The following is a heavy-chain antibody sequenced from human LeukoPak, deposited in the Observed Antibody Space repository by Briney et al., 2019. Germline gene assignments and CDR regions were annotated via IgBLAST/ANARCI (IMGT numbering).Heavy chain of an antibody. V-gene: IGHV3-23*01. Sequence: GGSLRLSCAASGFTFSSYAMSWVRQDPGEGLEWVSAISGSGGSTYYADSVKGRFTISRDNSKNTLYLQMNSLRAEDTAVYYCAKGTYGDPSRGGYYYYYGMDVWGQGTTVTVSS. CDR1: GFTFSSYA. D-gene: IGHD4-17*01. CDR3: AKGTYGDPSRGGYYYYYGMDV. J-gene: IGHJ6*02. CDR2: ISGSGGST.